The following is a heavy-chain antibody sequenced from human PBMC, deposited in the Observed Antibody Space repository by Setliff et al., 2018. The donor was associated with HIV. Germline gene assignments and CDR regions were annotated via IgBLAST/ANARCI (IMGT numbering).Heavy chain of an antibody. CDR1: GYIFSNYD. J-gene: IGHJ5*02. CDR2: MNPDTGSA. V-gene: IGHV1-8*02. CDR3: ARGRLAGNNFWNGYDGLDP. D-gene: IGHD3-3*01. Sequence: ASVKVSCKASGYIFSNYDINWVRLAPGQGLEWLGWMNPDTGSAGSAQRFQGRITLTSNSSINTAYMDLSSLRSEDTAVYYCARGRLAGNNFWNGYDGLDPWGQGTLVTVSS.